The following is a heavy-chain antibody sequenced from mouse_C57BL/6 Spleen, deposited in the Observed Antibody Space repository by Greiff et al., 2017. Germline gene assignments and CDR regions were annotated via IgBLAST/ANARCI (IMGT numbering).Heavy chain of an antibody. CDR2: IDPSDSYT. D-gene: IGHD1-2*01. Sequence: QVQLQQLGAELVMPGASVKLSCKASGYTFTSYWMHWVKQRPGQGLEWIGEIDPSDSYTNYNQKFKGKSTLTVDKSSSTAYMQLSSLTSEDSAVYYCARHITTNYAMDYWGQGTSVTVSS. CDR1: GYTFTSYW. J-gene: IGHJ4*01. V-gene: IGHV1-69*01. CDR3: ARHITTNYAMDY.